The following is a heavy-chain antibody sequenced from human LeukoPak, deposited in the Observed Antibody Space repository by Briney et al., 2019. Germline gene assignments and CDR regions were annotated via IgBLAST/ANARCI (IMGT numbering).Heavy chain of an antibody. J-gene: IGHJ4*02. D-gene: IGHD3-9*01. CDR3: AKDPADYYDILTGYYGDY. V-gene: IGHV3-23*01. Sequence: GGSLRLSCAASGFTFSSYAMSWVRQAPGKGLEWVSAISGSGGSTCYADSVKGRFTISRDNSKNTMYLQMNSLRAEDTAVYYCAKDPADYYDILTGYYGDYWGQGTLVTVSS. CDR1: GFTFSSYA. CDR2: ISGSGGST.